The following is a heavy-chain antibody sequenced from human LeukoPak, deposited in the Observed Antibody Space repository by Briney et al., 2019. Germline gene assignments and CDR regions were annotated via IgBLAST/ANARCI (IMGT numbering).Heavy chain of an antibody. Sequence: ASVKVSCKASGYTFTSYDINWVRQATGQGLEWMGWMNPNSGNTGYAQRFQGRVTMTRNTSISTAYMELSSLRSEVTAVYYCARVVCSSTSCYTDWFDPWGQGTLVTVSS. D-gene: IGHD2-2*02. J-gene: IGHJ5*02. CDR2: MNPNSGNT. CDR1: GYTFTSYD. CDR3: ARVVCSSTSCYTDWFDP. V-gene: IGHV1-8*01.